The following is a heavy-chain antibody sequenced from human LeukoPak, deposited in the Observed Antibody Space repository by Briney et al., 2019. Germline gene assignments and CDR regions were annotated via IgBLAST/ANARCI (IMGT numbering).Heavy chain of an antibody. J-gene: IGHJ4*02. Sequence: PGGSLRLSCAASGFTFSSCAMSWVRQAPGKGLEWVSGISGSGGSTYYADSVKGRFTISRDNSKNTLYLQMNSLRAEDTAVYYCAKDSGLSSSGSSSLDYWGQGTLVTVSS. V-gene: IGHV3-23*01. CDR2: ISGSGGST. D-gene: IGHD3-22*01. CDR1: GFTFSSCA. CDR3: AKDSGLSSSGSSSLDY.